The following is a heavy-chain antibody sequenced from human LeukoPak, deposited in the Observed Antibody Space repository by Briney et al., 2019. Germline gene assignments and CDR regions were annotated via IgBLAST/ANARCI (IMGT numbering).Heavy chain of an antibody. V-gene: IGHV1-46*01. CDR3: ASMYSSGCPFDY. CDR1: GYTFTSYY. D-gene: IGHD6-19*01. CDR2: INPSGGST. J-gene: IGHJ4*02. Sequence: VASVKVSCKASGYTFTSYYMHWVRQAPGQGLEWMGLINPSGGSTSYAQKFQGRVTMTRDTSTSPVYMELSSLRSEDTAVYYCASMYSSGCPFDYWGQGTLVTVSS.